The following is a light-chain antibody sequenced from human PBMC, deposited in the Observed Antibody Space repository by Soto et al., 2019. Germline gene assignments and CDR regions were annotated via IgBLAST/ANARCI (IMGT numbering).Light chain of an antibody. Sequence: QSVLTQPPSVSGAPGQRVTISCTGSSSNIGAGYDVHWYQRLPGTAPKVLIYSNNNRPSGVPDRFSGSKSGTSASLAITGLQAEYEADYDCQSYDSSLSGSYVLGTGTKLTVL. CDR1: SSNIGAGYD. J-gene: IGLJ1*01. V-gene: IGLV1-40*01. CDR3: QSYDSSLSGSYV. CDR2: SNN.